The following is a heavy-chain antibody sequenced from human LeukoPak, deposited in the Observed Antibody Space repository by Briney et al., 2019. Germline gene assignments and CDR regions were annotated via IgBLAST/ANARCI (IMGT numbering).Heavy chain of an antibody. D-gene: IGHD1-26*01. Sequence: SETLSLTCTVSGGSISSYYWSWIRRPPGKGLEWIGYIHYSGSTHYNPSLKSRVTISVDTSKNQFSLKVSSVTAADTAVYYCARQGGGSYVKWFDPWGQGTLVTVSS. J-gene: IGHJ5*02. CDR3: ARQGGGSYVKWFDP. CDR1: GGSISSYY. V-gene: IGHV4-59*08. CDR2: IHYSGST.